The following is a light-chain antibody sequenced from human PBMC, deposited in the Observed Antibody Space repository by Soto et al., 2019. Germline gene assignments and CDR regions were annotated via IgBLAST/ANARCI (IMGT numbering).Light chain of an antibody. CDR2: RVS. V-gene: IGKV2-30*02. Sequence: DIVMTQSPLSLPVTLGQPASISCRSSQSLLHGDGNTYLNWYLQRPGQSPRRLIYRVSNRDSGVPDRFSGSGSGTDFTLKISRVEAEDVGVYYCMQGTYRRTFGQGTKVEIK. CDR1: QSLLHGDGNTY. CDR3: MQGTYRRT. J-gene: IGKJ1*01.